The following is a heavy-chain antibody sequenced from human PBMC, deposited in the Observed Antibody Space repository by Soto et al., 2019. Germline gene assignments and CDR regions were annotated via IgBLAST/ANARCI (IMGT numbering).Heavy chain of an antibody. V-gene: IGHV4-59*08. CDR3: ARQDFIAVAVPAFDI. CDR2: IYYSGST. Sequence: QVQLQESGPGLVKPSETLSLTCTVSGGSISSYYWSWIRQPPGKGLEWIGYIYYSGSTNYNPSLKSRVTISVDTSKNQFSLKLSSVTAADTAVYYCARQDFIAVAVPAFDIWGQGTMVTVSS. J-gene: IGHJ3*02. CDR1: GGSISSYY. D-gene: IGHD6-19*01.